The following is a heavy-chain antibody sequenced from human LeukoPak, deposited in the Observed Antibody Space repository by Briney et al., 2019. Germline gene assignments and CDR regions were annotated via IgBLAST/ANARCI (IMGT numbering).Heavy chain of an antibody. V-gene: IGHV3-33*01. CDR2: IWDDGSDK. J-gene: IGHJ4*02. CDR3: VRESADGGQLWLNY. D-gene: IGHD5-18*01. Sequence: GGSLRLSCAASEFTFSSYAMHWVRQAPGKGLEWVAVIWDDGSDKYYADSVKGRFTISRDNSRNTLHLQMNSLRAEDTAVYYCVRESADGGQLWLNYWGQGTLVTVSS. CDR1: EFTFSSYA.